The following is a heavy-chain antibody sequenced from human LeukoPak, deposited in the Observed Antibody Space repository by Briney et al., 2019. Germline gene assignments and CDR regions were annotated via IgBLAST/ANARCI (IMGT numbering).Heavy chain of an antibody. J-gene: IGHJ3*02. CDR1: GFTFSSYS. Sequence: PGGSLRLSCAASGFTFSSYSMNWVRQAPGKGLEWVSYISSSSSTIYYADSVKGRFTISRDNAKNSLYLQMNSLRAEDTAVYYCARDTFTMVRGVAGLDAFDIWGQGTMVTVSS. CDR2: ISSSSSTI. D-gene: IGHD3-10*01. V-gene: IGHV3-48*04. CDR3: ARDTFTMVRGVAGLDAFDI.